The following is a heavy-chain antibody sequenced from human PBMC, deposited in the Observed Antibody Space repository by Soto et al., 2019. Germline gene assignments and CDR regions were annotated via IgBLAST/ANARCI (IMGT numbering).Heavy chain of an antibody. D-gene: IGHD3-16*01. CDR2: ISYDGSNK. CDR1: GFTFSSYG. Sequence: GGSLRLSCAASGFTFSSYGMHWVRQAPGKGLEWVAVISYDGSNKYYADSVKGRFTISRDNSKNTLYLQMNSLRAEDTAVYYCANAFQGGTQKPFDYWGQGTLVTVSS. CDR3: ANAFQGGTQKPFDY. J-gene: IGHJ4*02. V-gene: IGHV3-30*18.